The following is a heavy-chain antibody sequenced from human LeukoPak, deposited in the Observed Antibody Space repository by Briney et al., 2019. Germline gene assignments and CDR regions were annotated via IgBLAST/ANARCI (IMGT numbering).Heavy chain of an antibody. Sequence: PGGSLRLSCAASGFTFSSYWMNWVRQAPGKGLEWVANIKEDGSEKYYVDSVKGRFTISRDNAKNSLYLQMNSLSAEDTAVYYCAGYSHLESWGQGTLVTVSA. D-gene: IGHD5-18*01. V-gene: IGHV3-7*01. CDR3: AGYSHLES. J-gene: IGHJ4*02. CDR1: GFTFSSYW. CDR2: IKEDGSEK.